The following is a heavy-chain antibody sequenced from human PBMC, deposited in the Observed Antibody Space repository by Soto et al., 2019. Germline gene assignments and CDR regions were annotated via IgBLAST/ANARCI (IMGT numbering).Heavy chain of an antibody. CDR1: GGSVINSNYY. D-gene: IGHD2-8*01. CDR2: VYYRGRS. Sequence: SETLSLTCTVSGGSVINSNYYWGWIRQSPGKGLEWIGSVYYRGRSYSKSSVKSRVTISVDTSKNQFSLNLNSVTASDTAVYFCVSQRTSVLTQAYFDYWGPGALVTV. J-gene: IGHJ4*02. CDR3: VSQRTSVLTQAYFDY. V-gene: IGHV4-39*01.